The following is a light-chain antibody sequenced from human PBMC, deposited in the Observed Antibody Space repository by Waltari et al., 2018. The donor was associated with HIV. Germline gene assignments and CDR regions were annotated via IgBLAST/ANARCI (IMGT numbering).Light chain of an antibody. CDR2: AAS. Sequence: AIQMTQSPPSLAASVGDRVTITCRASQDIRKDLGWYQQKPGKAPKVLIFAASSLQSGVPARFSGSGSGTDFTLTISSLQPEDFATYYCLQDYKFPRTFGQGTKVEIK. J-gene: IGKJ1*01. V-gene: IGKV1-6*01. CDR3: LQDYKFPRT. CDR1: QDIRKD.